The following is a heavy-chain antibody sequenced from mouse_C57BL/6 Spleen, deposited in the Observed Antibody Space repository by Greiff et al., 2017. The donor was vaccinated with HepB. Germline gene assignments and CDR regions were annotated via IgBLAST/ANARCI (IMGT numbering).Heavy chain of an antibody. Sequence: QVQLQQPGAELVRPGSSVKLSCKASGYTFTSYWMHWVKQRPIQGLEWIGNIDPSDSETHYNQKFKDKATLTVDKSSSTAYMQLSSLTSEDSAVYYCARDGVNSNPYYYAMDYWGQGTSVTVSS. CDR3: ARDGVNSNPYYYAMDY. CDR1: GYTFTSYW. D-gene: IGHD6-1*01. CDR2: IDPSDSET. V-gene: IGHV1-52*01. J-gene: IGHJ4*01.